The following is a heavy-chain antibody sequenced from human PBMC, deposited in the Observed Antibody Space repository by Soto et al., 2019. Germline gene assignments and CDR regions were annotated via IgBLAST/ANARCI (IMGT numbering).Heavy chain of an antibody. V-gene: IGHV3-30*18. J-gene: IGHJ3*02. CDR2: ISYDGSNK. D-gene: IGHD3-16*01. CDR1: GFTFSSYG. Sequence: QVQLVESGGGVVQPGRSLRLSCAASGFTFSSYGMQWVRQAPGKGLEWVAVISYDGSNKYYADSVKGRFTISRDNSKNTLYLQMNSLRAEDTAVYYCAKEGRGYLGNAFDIWGQGTMVTVSS. CDR3: AKEGRGYLGNAFDI.